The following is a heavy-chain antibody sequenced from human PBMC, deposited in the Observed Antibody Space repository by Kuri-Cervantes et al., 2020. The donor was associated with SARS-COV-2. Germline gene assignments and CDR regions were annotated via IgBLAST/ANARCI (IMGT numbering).Heavy chain of an antibody. CDR3: ASQLGGGASEYYFDY. D-gene: IGHD2-21*01. V-gene: IGHV1-2*06. J-gene: IGHJ4*02. CDR1: GYTFTGYY. CDR2: INPNSGGT. Sequence: GGSLRLSCKASGYTFTGYYMHWVRQAPGQGLEWMGRINPNSGGTNYAQKFQGRVTMTRDTSISTAYMELSRLRSDGTAVYYCASQLGGGASEYYFDYWGQGTLVTVSS.